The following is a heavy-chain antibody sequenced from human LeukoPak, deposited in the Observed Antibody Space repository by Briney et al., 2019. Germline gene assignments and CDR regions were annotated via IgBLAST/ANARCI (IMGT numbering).Heavy chain of an antibody. CDR3: ARVVGGIDY. V-gene: IGHV3-33*01. D-gene: IGHD3-16*02. Sequence: PGGSLRLSCAASGFTFSSYGMHWVRQAPGKGLEWVAMIWFDGGNKYYSDSVKGRFTISRDNSKNTLYLQMNSLRAEDTAVYYCARVVGGIDYWGQGTLVTVSS. J-gene: IGHJ4*02. CDR1: GFTFSSYG. CDR2: IWFDGGNK.